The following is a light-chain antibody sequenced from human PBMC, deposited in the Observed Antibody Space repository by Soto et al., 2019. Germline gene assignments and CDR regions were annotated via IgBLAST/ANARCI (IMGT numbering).Light chain of an antibody. Sequence: EFVLTQSPGTLSLSPGERATPSGSASQTVRNNYLAWYQQKPGQAPRLLIYAASIRATGTPARFSGSGSGTEFTLTISSLQSDDFAVYYCQQHISWPLTFGGGTKVDIK. J-gene: IGKJ4*01. V-gene: IGKV3D-20*02. CDR1: QTVRNNY. CDR3: QQHISWPLT. CDR2: AAS.